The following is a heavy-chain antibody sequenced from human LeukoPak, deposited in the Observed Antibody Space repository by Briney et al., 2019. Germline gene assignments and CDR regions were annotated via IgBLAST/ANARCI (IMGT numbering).Heavy chain of an antibody. J-gene: IGHJ4*02. CDR2: MYNRGST. CDR1: GDSISNYY. Sequence: SETLSLTCTVSGDSISNYYWSWIRQSPGKELEWIGYMYNRGSTIYNPSLKSRVTISTDTSKNQFSLRLTSVTAADTAVYYCARADKAVTGTLDYWGQGTLITVSS. D-gene: IGHD6-19*01. CDR3: ARADKAVTGTLDY. V-gene: IGHV4-59*01.